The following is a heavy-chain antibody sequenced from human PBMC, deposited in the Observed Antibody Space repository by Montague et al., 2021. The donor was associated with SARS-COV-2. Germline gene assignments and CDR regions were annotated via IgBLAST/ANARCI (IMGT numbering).Heavy chain of an antibody. D-gene: IGHD3-22*01. Sequence: TLSLTCTVSGGSISSSSYYWGWIRQPPGKGLEWIGTIYYSGSTYYNPSLKSRVTISVDTSKNQFSLKLSSVTAADTAVYYCARGWFSPMLVVVIRGPFDYWGQGALVTVSS. CDR2: IYYSGST. V-gene: IGHV4-39*07. CDR3: ARGWFSPMLVVVIRGPFDY. CDR1: GGSISSSSYY. J-gene: IGHJ4*02.